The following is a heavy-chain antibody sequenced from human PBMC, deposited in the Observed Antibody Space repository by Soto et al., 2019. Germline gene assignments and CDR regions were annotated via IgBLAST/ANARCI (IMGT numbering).Heavy chain of an antibody. CDR2: ISSSSTI. Sequence: EVQLVESGGDLVQPGGSLRLSCAASGFTFSTYSMNWVRQAPGKGLEWVSSISSSSTIYYADSVKGRFTISRDNVQNSLYLRMHSLRAEDTAVYYCARERGSGWTIDYWGQGTLVTVSS. D-gene: IGHD6-19*01. CDR1: GFTFSTYS. V-gene: IGHV3-48*01. J-gene: IGHJ4*02. CDR3: ARERGSGWTIDY.